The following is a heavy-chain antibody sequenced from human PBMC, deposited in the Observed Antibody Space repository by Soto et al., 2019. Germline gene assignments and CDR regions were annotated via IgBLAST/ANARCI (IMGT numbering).Heavy chain of an antibody. Sequence: QVYLVQSGGGVVQPGRSLRLSCAASGFTFRNYGMHWVRQAPGRGLEWVAVIWFDGSEIYYADSVKGRFTISRDNSNSALFLQVDYLRAEDTAMYYCARYNSGHSDYWGQGTPVTVSS. CDR3: ARYNSGHSDY. CDR1: GFTFRNYG. D-gene: IGHD1-26*01. V-gene: IGHV3-33*01. CDR2: IWFDGSEI. J-gene: IGHJ4*02.